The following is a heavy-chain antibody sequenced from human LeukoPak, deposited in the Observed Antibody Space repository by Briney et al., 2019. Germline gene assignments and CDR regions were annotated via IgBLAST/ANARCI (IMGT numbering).Heavy chain of an antibody. CDR3: ARGPVVPAAMWSSWFDP. V-gene: IGHV1-2*02. Sequence: ASVKVSCKASGYTFTGYYMHWVRQAPGQGLEWMGWINPNSGGTNYAQKFQGRVTMTRDTPISTAYMELSRLRSDDTAVYYCARGPVVPAAMWSSWFDPWGQGTLVTVSS. CDR1: GYTFTGYY. CDR2: INPNSGGT. D-gene: IGHD2-2*01. J-gene: IGHJ5*02.